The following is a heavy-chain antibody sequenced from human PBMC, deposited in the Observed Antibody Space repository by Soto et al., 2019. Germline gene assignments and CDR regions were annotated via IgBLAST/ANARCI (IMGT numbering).Heavy chain of an antibody. Sequence: SETLSLTCTVSGGAISAYYWTWIRQPAGKGLEWIGRIYSSGSTKYNPSLQSRVTMSLDTSNNQFSLRLTSVTAADTAVYYCARGQRFSDWFDPWGQGTLVTVSS. CDR3: ARGQRFSDWFDP. CDR1: GGAISAYY. J-gene: IGHJ5*02. CDR2: IYSSGST. D-gene: IGHD3-3*01. V-gene: IGHV4-4*07.